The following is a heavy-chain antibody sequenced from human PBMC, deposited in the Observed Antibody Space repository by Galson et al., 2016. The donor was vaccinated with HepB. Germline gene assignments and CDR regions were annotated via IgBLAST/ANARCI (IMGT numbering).Heavy chain of an antibody. Sequence: SETLSLTCTVSGGSISSNFYYWDWIRQPPGKGLEWIGSIYYSGSTDSNPSLKSRLTMSVDTSKNHFSLKLSSVSAADTAVYYCAGRHGATRSRRYFDRWGQGTLVTVSS. CDR2: IYYSGST. CDR3: AGRHGATRSRRYFDR. CDR1: GGSISSNFYY. D-gene: IGHD1-26*01. J-gene: IGHJ4*02. V-gene: IGHV4-39*02.